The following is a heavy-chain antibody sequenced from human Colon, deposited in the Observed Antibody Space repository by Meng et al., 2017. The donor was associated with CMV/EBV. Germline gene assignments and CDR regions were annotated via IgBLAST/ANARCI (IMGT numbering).Heavy chain of an antibody. CDR3: ARDRGSSSPDY. CDR2: IKQDGSEK. D-gene: IGHD6-13*01. V-gene: IGHV3-7*01. J-gene: IGHJ4*02. CDR1: GFTFSSYW. Sequence: GESLKISCAASGFTFSSYWMSWVRQAPGKGLEWVANIKQDGSEKYYVDSVKGRFTISRDNAKNSLYLQMNSLRAEDTAVYYCARDRGSSSPDYWGQGTLVTVSS.